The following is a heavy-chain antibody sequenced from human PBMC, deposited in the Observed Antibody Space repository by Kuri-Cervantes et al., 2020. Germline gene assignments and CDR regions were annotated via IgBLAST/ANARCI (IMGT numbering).Heavy chain of an antibody. V-gene: IGHV3-30-3*01. CDR3: ARVRWEPPYYYGMDV. D-gene: IGHD1-26*01. Sequence: GKSLKISCAASGFTFSSYAMHWVRQAPGKGLEWVAVISYDGSNKYYADSVKGRFTISRDNSKNTLYLQMNSLRAEDTAVYYCARVRWEPPYYYGMDVWGQGTTVTVSS. J-gene: IGHJ6*02. CDR2: ISYDGSNK. CDR1: GFTFSSYA.